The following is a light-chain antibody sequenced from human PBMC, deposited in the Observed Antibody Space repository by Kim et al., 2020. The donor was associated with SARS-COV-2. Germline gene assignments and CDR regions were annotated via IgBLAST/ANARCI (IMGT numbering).Light chain of an antibody. J-gene: IGLJ2*01. V-gene: IGLV6-57*03. CDR3: QSYNRSSVV. CDR2: EDD. Sequence: GTTVTISCPRSGGSIDSNYVQWYQQRPGGVPTTVIYEDDQRPSGVSDRFSGSIDNSSNSASLTISGLKTEDEADYYCQSYNRSSVVFGGGTKVTVL. CDR1: GGSIDSNY.